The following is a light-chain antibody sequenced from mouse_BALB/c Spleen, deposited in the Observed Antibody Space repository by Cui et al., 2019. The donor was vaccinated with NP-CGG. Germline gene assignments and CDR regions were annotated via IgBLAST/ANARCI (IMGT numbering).Light chain of an antibody. J-gene: IGLJ1*01. CDR2: GTN. CDR1: TGAVTTSNY. CDR3: ALWYSNHWV. Sequence: QAVVTQESASTTSPGETVTLTCRSSTGAVTTSNYANWVQGKPDHLFTGLIGGTNNRAPGVPARFSGSLIGDKAALTNTGAQTEDEAKYFCALWYSNHWVFGGGTKLTVL. V-gene: IGLV1*01.